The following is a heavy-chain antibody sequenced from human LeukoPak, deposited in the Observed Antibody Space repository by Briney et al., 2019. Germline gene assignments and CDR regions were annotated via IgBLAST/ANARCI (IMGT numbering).Heavy chain of an antibody. D-gene: IGHD4-17*01. J-gene: IGHJ4*02. CDR1: GFTFSSYS. CDR2: ISSSSSYI. V-gene: IGHV3-21*01. Sequence: GSLRLSCAASGFTFSSYSMNWVRQAPGKGLEWVSSISSSSSYIYYADSVKGRFTISRDNAKNPLYLQMNSLRAEDTAVYYCARSTDYGDYRFDYWGQGTLVTVSS. CDR3: ARSTDYGDYRFDY.